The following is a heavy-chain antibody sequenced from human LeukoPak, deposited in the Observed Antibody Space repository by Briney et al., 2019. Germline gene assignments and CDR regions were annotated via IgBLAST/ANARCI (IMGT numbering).Heavy chain of an antibody. CDR1: GFTFSSYV. CDR3: AKSSGSYREYCQH. J-gene: IGHJ1*01. CDR2: ICCSGGST. V-gene: IGHV3-23*01. D-gene: IGHD1-26*01. Sequence: GGSLRLSCAASGFTFSSYVMSWVRQAPGKGLVLVSAICCSGGSTNYADSVKGRFSISRDNSKNTMYLQMNSLRAEDTAVYYCAKSSGSYREYCQHWGQGTLVTVSS.